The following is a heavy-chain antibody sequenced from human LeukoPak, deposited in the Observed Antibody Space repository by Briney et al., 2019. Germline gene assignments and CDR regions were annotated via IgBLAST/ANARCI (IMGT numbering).Heavy chain of an antibody. V-gene: IGHV1-18*04. CDR1: GYTFTGYY. D-gene: IGHD1-14*01. CDR3: ARVEPRGWFDP. CDR2: ISAYNGNT. Sequence: GASVKVSCKASGYTFTGYYMHWVRQAPGQGLEWMGWISAYNGNTNYAQKLQGRVTMTTDTSTSTAYMELRSLRSDDTAVYYCARVEPRGWFDPWGQGTLVTVSS. J-gene: IGHJ5*02.